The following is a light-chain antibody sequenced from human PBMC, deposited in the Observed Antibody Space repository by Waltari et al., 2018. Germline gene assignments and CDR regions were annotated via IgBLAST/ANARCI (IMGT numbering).Light chain of an antibody. J-gene: IGKJ3*01. CDR1: QRVLYSSNNKNY. V-gene: IGKV4-1*01. Sequence: DIVMTQSPDSLAVSLGEGATINCKSSQRVLYSSNNKNYLAWYQQKPGQPPKLLIYWASTRESGVPDRFSGSGSGTDFTLTISSLQAEDVAVYYCQQYYSTPPTFGPGTKVDIK. CDR3: QQYYSTPPT. CDR2: WAS.